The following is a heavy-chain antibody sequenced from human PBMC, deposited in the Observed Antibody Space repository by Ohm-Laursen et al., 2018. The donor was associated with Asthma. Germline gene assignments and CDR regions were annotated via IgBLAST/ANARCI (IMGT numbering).Heavy chain of an antibody. CDR1: GYTFTNYD. J-gene: IGHJ2*01. CDR3: ARPFKTHDHGDYRDFWYFDL. D-gene: IGHD4-17*01. CDR2: MNPNSGKT. V-gene: IGHV1-8*02. Sequence: SVKVSCKASGYTFTNYDIHWVRQAPGQGLEWMGWMNPNSGKTGYAQKFQGRVIMTRNTAISTAYMEQSSLKSEDTAVYYCARPFKTHDHGDYRDFWYFDLWGRGTLVTVSS.